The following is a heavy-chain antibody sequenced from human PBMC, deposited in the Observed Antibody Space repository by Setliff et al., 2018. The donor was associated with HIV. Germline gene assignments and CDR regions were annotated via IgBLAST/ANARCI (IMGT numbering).Heavy chain of an antibody. CDR3: AKGVKWLDP. D-gene: IGHD3-16*01. CDR1: GYSFTDYY. Sequence: SCKASGYSFTDYYVHWVRQAPGKGLEWVSIISNDGTNKFYADTVKGRFTISRDNSKNTLSLQMNGLRPEDTAVYYCAKGVKWLDPWGQGALVTVSS. J-gene: IGHJ5*02. CDR2: ISNDGTNK. V-gene: IGHV3-30*04.